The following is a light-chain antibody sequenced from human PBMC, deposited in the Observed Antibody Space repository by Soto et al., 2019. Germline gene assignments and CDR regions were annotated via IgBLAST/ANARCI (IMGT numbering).Light chain of an antibody. V-gene: IGKV1-39*01. CDR1: QSIGTF. CDR2: TSF. Sequence: IQMTQSPSSLSASVGDRVSITCRASQSIGTFLNWYQQKPGEAPNLLIHTSFTLYSGVPSRFSGTGSGTDFTLTISSLQPEDFATYFCQQAFSAVWTFGQGTKV. J-gene: IGKJ1*01. CDR3: QQAFSAVWT.